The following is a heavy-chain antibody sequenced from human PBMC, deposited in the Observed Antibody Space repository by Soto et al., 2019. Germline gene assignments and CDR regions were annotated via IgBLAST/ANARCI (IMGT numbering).Heavy chain of an antibody. D-gene: IGHD1-1*01. CDR3: AKDLHWYGMDV. Sequence: VQLQQWGAGLLKPSETLSLTCAVYGGSFSGYYWSWIRQPPGKGLEWVSDISSNGGRTHYADSVRGRFTISRDNSRNTLYLQMSSLRAEDTALYYCAKDLHWYGMDVWGQGTTVTVSS. V-gene: IGHV3-23*01. CDR1: GGSFSGYY. CDR2: ISSNGGRT. J-gene: IGHJ6*02.